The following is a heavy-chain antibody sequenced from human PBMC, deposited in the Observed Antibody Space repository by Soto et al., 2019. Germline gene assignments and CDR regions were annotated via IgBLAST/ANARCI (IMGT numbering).Heavy chain of an antibody. CDR1: GFTFSSYA. J-gene: IGHJ3*02. D-gene: IGHD3-22*01. Sequence: GGSLRLSCAASGFTFSSYAMSWVRQAPGKGLEWVSAISGSGGSTYYADSVKGRFTISRDNSKNTLYLQMNSLRAEDTAVYYCAKDRLSSGYYYVGPDAFDIWGQGTMVTVSS. CDR3: AKDRLSSGYYYVGPDAFDI. CDR2: ISGSGGST. V-gene: IGHV3-23*01.